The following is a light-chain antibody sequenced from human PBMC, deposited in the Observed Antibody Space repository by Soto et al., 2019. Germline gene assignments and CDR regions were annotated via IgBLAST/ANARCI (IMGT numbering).Light chain of an antibody. CDR3: QQRGNWPLT. CDR2: DAS. CDR1: QSIDIY. J-gene: IGKJ4*01. Sequence: EIVLTQSPATLSLSPGETATLSCRASQSIDIYLAWYQQRPGRAPRLLIYDASSRPAAVPARFSGSGSGTDFTLTLAGLEPEGFAVYYCQQRGNWPLTFGGGTKVDVK. V-gene: IGKV3-11*01.